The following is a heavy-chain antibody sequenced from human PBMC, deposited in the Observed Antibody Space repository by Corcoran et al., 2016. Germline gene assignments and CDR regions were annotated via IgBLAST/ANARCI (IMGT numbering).Heavy chain of an antibody. V-gene: IGHV1-46*01. J-gene: IGHJ6*02. D-gene: IGHD6-19*01. CDR3: ARWRAVAPWEYYYYGMDV. Sequence: QVQLVQSGAEVKKPGASVKVSCKASGYTFTSYYMHWVRQAPGQGLEWMGIINPSGGSTSYAQKFQGRVTMTRDTSTSTVYMELSSLRSEDTAVYYCARWRAVAPWEYYYYGMDVWGQGTTVTISS. CDR2: INPSGGST. CDR1: GYTFTSYY.